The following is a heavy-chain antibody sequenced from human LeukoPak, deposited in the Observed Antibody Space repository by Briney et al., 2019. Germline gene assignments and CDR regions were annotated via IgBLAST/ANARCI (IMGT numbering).Heavy chain of an antibody. D-gene: IGHD3-10*01. CDR3: ARHLTLRYGWGSSGAFDG. CDR1: GFTFSDYY. Sequence: MAGGSLRLSCAASGFTFSDYYVSWIRHPPGKGLEWVSYISSSSSYTNYADSVKCRFTISRHNTKNSLYLQMYRLRAEETAVYHCARHLTLRYGWGSSGAFDGWGPGTTVTVS. CDR2: ISSSSSYT. J-gene: IGHJ3*01. V-gene: IGHV3-11*06.